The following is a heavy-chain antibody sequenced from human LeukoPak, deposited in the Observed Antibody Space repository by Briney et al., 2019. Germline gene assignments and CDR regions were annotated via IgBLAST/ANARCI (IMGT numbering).Heavy chain of an antibody. CDR3: ARGCSGGSCYESKFDP. V-gene: IGHV3-21*01. J-gene: IGHJ5*02. CDR2: ISSSSSYI. D-gene: IGHD2-15*01. CDR1: GFTFSSYS. Sequence: GGSLRLSCAASGFTFSSYSMNWVRQAPGKGLEWVSSISSSSSYIYYADSVKGRFTISRDNAKNSLYLQMNSLRAEDTAVYYCARGCSGGSCYESKFDPWGQGTLVTVSS.